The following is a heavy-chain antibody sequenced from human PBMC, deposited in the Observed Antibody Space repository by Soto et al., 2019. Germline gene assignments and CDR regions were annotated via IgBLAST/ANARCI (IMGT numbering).Heavy chain of an antibody. V-gene: IGHV1-3*01. Sequence: ASVKVSCKSSGYTFISYAMHCVRQAPGQRLEWMGWINAGNGNTKYSQKFQGRVTITRDTSASTAYMELSSLRSEDTAVYYCARGGLDYHSSGYTLADWGQGTLVTVSS. J-gene: IGHJ4*02. D-gene: IGHD3-22*01. CDR1: GYTFISYA. CDR3: ARGGLDYHSSGYTLAD. CDR2: INAGNGNT.